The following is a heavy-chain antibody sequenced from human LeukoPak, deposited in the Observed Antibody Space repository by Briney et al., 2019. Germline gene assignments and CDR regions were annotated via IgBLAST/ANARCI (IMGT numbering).Heavy chain of an antibody. Sequence: GGSLRLSCAASGFTFSTYRMNWVRQAPGKGLEWVSSISSSSSSIYYADSLKGRFTISRDNAKNSLYLQMNSLRAEDTAVYYCARGYCSGASCSVLDYWGQGALVTVSS. J-gene: IGHJ4*02. CDR2: ISSSSSSI. CDR1: GFTFSTYR. D-gene: IGHD2-15*01. CDR3: ARGYCSGASCSVLDY. V-gene: IGHV3-21*01.